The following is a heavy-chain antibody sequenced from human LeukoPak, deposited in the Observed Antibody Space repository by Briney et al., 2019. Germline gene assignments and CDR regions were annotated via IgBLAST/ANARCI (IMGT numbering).Heavy chain of an antibody. J-gene: IGHJ4*02. D-gene: IGHD4-23*01. Sequence: GGSLRLSCATSGFSFTDYPMNWVRQAPGKGLEWISNISSSGSTIYYADSVKGRFTISRDNAKNSLYLQMSSLRAEDTAVYYCARDRLTTVARFDYWGQGTLVTVSS. CDR3: ARDRLTTVARFDY. CDR2: ISSSGSTI. V-gene: IGHV3-48*04. CDR1: GFSFTDYP.